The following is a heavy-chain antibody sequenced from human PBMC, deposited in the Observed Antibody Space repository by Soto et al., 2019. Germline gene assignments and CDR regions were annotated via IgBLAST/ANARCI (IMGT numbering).Heavy chain of an antibody. CDR3: ARGPVNSSGYYLVANAFDI. J-gene: IGHJ3*02. D-gene: IGHD3-22*01. CDR2: IIPIFGTA. CDR1: GGTFSSYA. Sequence: SVKFSFKASGGTFSSYAISWLRHAPRQGLEWMGGIIPIFGTANYAQKFQGRVTITADKSTSTAYMELSSLRSEDTAVYYCARGPVNSSGYYLVANAFDICAQGTMVTVSS. V-gene: IGHV1-69*06.